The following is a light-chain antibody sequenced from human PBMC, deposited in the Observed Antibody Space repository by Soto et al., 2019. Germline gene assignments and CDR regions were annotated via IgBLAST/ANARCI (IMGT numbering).Light chain of an antibody. CDR1: SSDIGAYNY. Sequence: QSLLTHPASVSGSPGQSITISCTGTSSDIGAYNYVSWYQQHPGKAPKLLIYEVTNRPSGVSDRFSGSKSGNTASLTISGLQAEDEANYYCNSYTTLSNRVFGTGTKV. V-gene: IGLV2-14*01. J-gene: IGLJ1*01. CDR3: NSYTTLSNRV. CDR2: EVT.